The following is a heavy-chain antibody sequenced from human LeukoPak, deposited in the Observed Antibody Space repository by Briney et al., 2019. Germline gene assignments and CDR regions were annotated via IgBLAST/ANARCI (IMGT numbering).Heavy chain of an antibody. CDR1: GFTFSSYW. CDR3: ARDYSGTSNMGVY. CDR2: IKQDGSEK. Sequence: GGSLRLSCAASGFTFSSYWMSWVRQAPGKGLEWVANIKQDGSEKYYVDSVKGRFTISRDNAKNSLYLQMNSLRTEDTAVYYCARDYSGTSNMGVYWGQGPLVTVSS. V-gene: IGHV3-7*01. J-gene: IGHJ4*02. D-gene: IGHD1-26*01.